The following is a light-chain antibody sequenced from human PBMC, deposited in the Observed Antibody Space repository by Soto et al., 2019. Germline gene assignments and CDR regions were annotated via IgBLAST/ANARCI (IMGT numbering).Light chain of an antibody. CDR2: GTY. V-gene: IGKV3-20*01. J-gene: IGKJ2*01. Sequence: DIVLTQSPGTLSLSPGERATLSCRASQTISTSYVAWYQQKPGPAPRLLIYGTYCRATDIPDRFSGSGFGTDFSLTISRLDPEDFAVYSCQHYDSSPRRYAFGQGTKLEIK. CDR1: QTISTSY. CDR3: QHYDSSPRRYA.